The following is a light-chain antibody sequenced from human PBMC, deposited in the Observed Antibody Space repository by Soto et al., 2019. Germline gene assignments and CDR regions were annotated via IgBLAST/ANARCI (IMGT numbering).Light chain of an antibody. CDR2: SNN. J-gene: IGLJ3*02. V-gene: IGLV1-44*01. CDR3: AAWDDSLNGVV. Sequence: QAVLTQPPSASGTPGQRVTISCSGSSSNIGRNTVNWYQQLPGTAPKLLIHSNNQRPSGVPDRFSGSKSGTSASLAISGLQSEDEADYDCAAWDDSLNGVVFGGGTTLTVL. CDR1: SSNIGRNT.